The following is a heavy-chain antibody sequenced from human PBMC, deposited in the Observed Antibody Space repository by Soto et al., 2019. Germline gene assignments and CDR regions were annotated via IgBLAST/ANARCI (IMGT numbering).Heavy chain of an antibody. J-gene: IGHJ4*02. CDR2: ISGSGGST. CDR1: GFTLSSYA. CDR3: AKEIDYMLAAAIAY. Sequence: PGGSLRLSCAASGFTLSSYAMSWVRQAPGKGLEWVSAISGSGGSTYYADSVKGRFTISRDNSKNTLYLQMNSLRAEDTAVYYCAKEIDYMLAAAIAYWGQGTLVTVSS. V-gene: IGHV3-23*01. D-gene: IGHD4-4*01.